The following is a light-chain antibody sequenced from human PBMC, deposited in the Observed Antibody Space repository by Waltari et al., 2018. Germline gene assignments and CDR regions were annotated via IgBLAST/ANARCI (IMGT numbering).Light chain of an antibody. CDR1: QSIGRK. Sequence: IQMTQSPSTLSASVGDRVTITCRASQSIGRKFAGYRQKPGKAPNLLIHYVSSFESGVPSRFTGSGSGTEFTLTISSLQSEDFGTYFCQQSYTTPRTFGLGTKVETK. V-gene: IGKV1-5*01. CDR2: YVS. CDR3: QQSYTTPRT. J-gene: IGKJ2*01.